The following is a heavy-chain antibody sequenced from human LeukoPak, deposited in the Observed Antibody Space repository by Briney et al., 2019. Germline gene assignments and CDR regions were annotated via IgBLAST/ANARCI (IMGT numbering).Heavy chain of an antibody. D-gene: IGHD2-2*02. Sequence: GGSLRLSCAASGFTFSSYGMHWVRQAPGKGLEWVAVISYDGSNKYYADSVKGRFTISRDNSKNTLHLQMNSLRAEDTAVYYCAKDVHTSGGQGTLVTVSS. CDR1: GFTFSSYG. V-gene: IGHV3-30*18. J-gene: IGHJ4*02. CDR3: AKDVHTS. CDR2: ISYDGSNK.